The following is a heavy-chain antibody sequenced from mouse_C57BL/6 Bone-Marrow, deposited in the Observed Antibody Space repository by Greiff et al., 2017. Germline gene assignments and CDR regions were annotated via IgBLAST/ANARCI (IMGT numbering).Heavy chain of an antibody. Sequence: EVKLMESGGGLVQPGGSLKLSCAASGFTFSDYGMAWVRQAPRKGPEWVAFISNLAYSIYYADTVTGRFTISRENAKNTLYLEMSSLRSEDTAMYYCARRGYMDYWGQGTSVTVSS. CDR3: ARRGYMDY. V-gene: IGHV5-15*01. CDR1: GFTFSDYG. CDR2: ISNLAYSI. J-gene: IGHJ4*01.